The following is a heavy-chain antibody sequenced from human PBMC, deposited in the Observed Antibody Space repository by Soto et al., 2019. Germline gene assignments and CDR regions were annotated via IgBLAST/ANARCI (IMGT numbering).Heavy chain of an antibody. V-gene: IGHV1-69*13. J-gene: IGHJ4*02. Sequence: SVKVSCKASGGTFSSYAISWVRQAPGQGLEWMGGIIPIFGTANYAQKFQGRVTITADESTSTAYMEPSSLGSEDTAVYYCARTVMVRGVISYFDYWGQGTLVTVSS. CDR3: ARTVMVRGVISYFDY. CDR2: IIPIFGTA. CDR1: GGTFSSYA. D-gene: IGHD3-10*01.